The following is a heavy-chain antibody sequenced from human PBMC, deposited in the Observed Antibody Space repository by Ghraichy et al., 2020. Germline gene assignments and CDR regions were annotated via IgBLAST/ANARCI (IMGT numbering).Heavy chain of an antibody. D-gene: IGHD3/OR15-3a*01. CDR1: GFTFSGYW. CDR2: IKRDGGET. CDR3: ARESASVQGKRFWTLSHEGYFDS. J-gene: IGHJ4*02. V-gene: IGHV3-7*01. Sequence: GGSLRLSCAASGFTFSGYWMSWVRQVPGKGLEWVANIKRDGGETYYVDSVKGRFTISRDNAKNSLFLQMNSLRAEDTAVYYCARESASVQGKRFWTLSHEGYFDSWGQGTLVTVSS.